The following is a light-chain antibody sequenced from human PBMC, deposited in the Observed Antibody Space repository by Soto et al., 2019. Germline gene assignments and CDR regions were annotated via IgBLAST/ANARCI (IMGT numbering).Light chain of an antibody. CDR1: ESVYSW. J-gene: IGKJ1*01. CDR3: LQCDTNSRR. V-gene: IGKV1-5*03. CDR2: KTS. Sequence: IQMTQSPSTLSASVGDTVTITCRASESVYSWLAWYKQIPGKAPQLLIYKTSTLQGGVASRFSGSGYEAEYPLTISSLQPDDFAPCRCLQCDTNSRRLGQGSLV.